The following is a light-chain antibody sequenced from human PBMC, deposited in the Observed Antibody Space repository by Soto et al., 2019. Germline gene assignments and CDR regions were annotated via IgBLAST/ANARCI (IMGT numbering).Light chain of an antibody. J-gene: IGLJ1*01. CDR2: EVN. CDR1: SSDVGNYDS. Sequence: QSALTQPPSASGSHGQSVTISCTGTSSDVGNYDSVSWYQHHPGKAPQAVIYEVNKRPSGVPDRFSGSKSGNTASLTVSGLQAEDEADYYCTSYAGSNNYVFGTGTKVTVL. CDR3: TSYAGSNNYV. V-gene: IGLV2-8*01.